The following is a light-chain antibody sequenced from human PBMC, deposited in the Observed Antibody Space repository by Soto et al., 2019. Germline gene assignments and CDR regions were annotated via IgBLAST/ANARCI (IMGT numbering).Light chain of an antibody. CDR3: QQSSSTLWT. CDR1: QSNSRY. V-gene: IGKV1-39*01. J-gene: IGKJ1*01. CDR2: AAS. Sequence: DIQMTQSPSSLSASVGDRVTITCRASQSNSRYLNWYQQKPGRAPQLLIYAASTLQSGVPSRFSGSGSGTDFTLTISSLQPEDFATYYCQQSSSTLWTFGQGTKVDIK.